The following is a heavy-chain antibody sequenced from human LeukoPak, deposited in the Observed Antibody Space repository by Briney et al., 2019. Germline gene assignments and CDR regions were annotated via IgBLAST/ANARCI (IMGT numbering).Heavy chain of an antibody. CDR1: GGSFSGYY. CDR2: INHSGST. J-gene: IGHJ4*02. Sequence: SETLSLTCAVYGGSFSGYYWSWIRQPPGKGLEWIGEINHSGSTNYNPSLKSRVTISIDTSKNQFSLKLSSVTAADTAVYYCARKGDYGGTFFDYWGQGTLVTVSS. D-gene: IGHD4-23*01. V-gene: IGHV4-34*01. CDR3: ARKGDYGGTFFDY.